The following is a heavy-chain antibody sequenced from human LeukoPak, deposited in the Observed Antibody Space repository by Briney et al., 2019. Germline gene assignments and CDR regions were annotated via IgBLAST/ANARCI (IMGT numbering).Heavy chain of an antibody. CDR1: GFTVSSNY. D-gene: IGHD5-12*01. CDR3: ARVRRYSGYGPPNWFDP. V-gene: IGHV3-66*01. J-gene: IGHJ5*02. CDR2: ISSGSST. Sequence: PGGSLRLSCAASGFTVSSNYMSWVRQAPGKGLEWVSIISSGSSTYYADSVKGRFTISRDNSKNTVYLQMNSLRAEDTAVYSCARVRRYSGYGPPNWFDPWGQGTLVTVSS.